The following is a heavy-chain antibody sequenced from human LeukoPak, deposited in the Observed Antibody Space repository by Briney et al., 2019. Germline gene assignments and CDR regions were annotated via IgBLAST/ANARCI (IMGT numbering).Heavy chain of an antibody. V-gene: IGHV3-74*01. D-gene: IGHD3-22*01. Sequence: GGSLRLSCAASGFTFSSYWMHWVRQAPGKGLVWVSRINSDGSSTSHADSVKGRFTISRDNTKNTLYLQMNSLRAEDTAVYYCARDQRYYYDSSGYLANAFDIWGQGTMVTVSS. J-gene: IGHJ3*02. CDR3: ARDQRYYYDSSGYLANAFDI. CDR1: GFTFSSYW. CDR2: INSDGSST.